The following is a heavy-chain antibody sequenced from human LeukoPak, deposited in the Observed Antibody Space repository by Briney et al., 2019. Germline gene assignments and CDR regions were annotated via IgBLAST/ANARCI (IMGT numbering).Heavy chain of an antibody. CDR1: GFTFSSYS. J-gene: IGHJ5*02. CDR3: AKTAYFGYYYGSGSSNWFDP. CDR2: ISGSGGST. D-gene: IGHD3-10*01. V-gene: IGHV3-23*01. Sequence: PGGSLRLSCAASGFTFSSYSMNWVRQAPGKGLEWVSAISGSGGSTYYADSVKGRFTISRDNSKNTLYLQMNSLRAEDTAVYYCAKTAYFGYYYGSGSSNWFDPWGQGTLVTVSS.